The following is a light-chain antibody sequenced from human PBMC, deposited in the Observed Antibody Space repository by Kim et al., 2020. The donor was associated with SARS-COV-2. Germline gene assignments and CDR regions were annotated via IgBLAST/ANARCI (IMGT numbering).Light chain of an antibody. J-gene: IGLJ2*01. CDR3: AAWDDSLSGLV. V-gene: IGLV1-44*01. Sequence: GQRVTFSCSGSTSNLGSHIVNWYRQLPGTAPKLVMYDNNLRPSGVPDRFSGSKSGTSASLAISGLQSDDEGDYYCAAWDDSLSGLVLGGGTKVTVL. CDR2: DNN. CDR1: TSNLGSHI.